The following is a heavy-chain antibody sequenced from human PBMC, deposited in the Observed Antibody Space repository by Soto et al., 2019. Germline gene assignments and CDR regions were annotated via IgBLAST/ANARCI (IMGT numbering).Heavy chain of an antibody. Sequence: ASVKVSCKASGYTFTSYGISWVRQAPGQGLEWMGWISAYNGNTNYAQKLQGRVTMTTDTSTSTAYMELRSLRSDDTAVYYCARDTLDIVVVPAAIGPQDAFDIWGQGTMVTVS. J-gene: IGHJ3*02. CDR1: GYTFTSYG. CDR3: ARDTLDIVVVPAAIGPQDAFDI. V-gene: IGHV1-18*01. D-gene: IGHD2-2*02. CDR2: ISAYNGNT.